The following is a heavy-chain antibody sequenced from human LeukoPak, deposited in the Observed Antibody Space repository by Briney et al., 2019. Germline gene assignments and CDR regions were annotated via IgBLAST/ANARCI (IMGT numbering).Heavy chain of an antibody. CDR2: INPSGGST. D-gene: IGHD1-1*01. CDR3: ATLGLERRAGVDY. V-gene: IGHV1-46*01. J-gene: IGHJ4*02. Sequence: GASVKVSCKASGYIFTSYYMHWVRQAPGQGLEWMGIINPSGGSTSYAQKFQGRVTMTRDTSTSTVYMELSSLRSEDTAVYYCATLGLERRAGVDYWGQGTLVTVSS. CDR1: GYIFTSYY.